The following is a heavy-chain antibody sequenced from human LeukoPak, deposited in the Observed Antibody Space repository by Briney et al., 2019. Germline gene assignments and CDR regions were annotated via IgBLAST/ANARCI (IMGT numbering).Heavy chain of an antibody. J-gene: IGHJ4*02. D-gene: IGHD2-2*01. CDR2: IRYDGSNK. V-gene: IGHV3-30*02. Sequence: GGSLRLSCAASGFTFSSYGMHWVRQAPGKGLGWVAFIRYDGSNKYYADSVKGRFTISRDNSKNTLYLQMNSLRAEDTAVYYCAKDLRGYCSSTSCYLDYWGQGILVTVSS. CDR3: AKDLRGYCSSTSCYLDY. CDR1: GFTFSSYG.